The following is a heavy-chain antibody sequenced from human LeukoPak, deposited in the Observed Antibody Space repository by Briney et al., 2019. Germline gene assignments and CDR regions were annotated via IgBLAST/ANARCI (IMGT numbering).Heavy chain of an antibody. CDR3: ARVWGTTASDL. Sequence: GGSLRLSCAASGFTFSSYWMTWVRQAPGKGLEWVANIKQDGTKKYYVDSVKGRFTISRDNTKNSLYLQMNSLRAEDTAVYYCARVWGTTASDLWGQGTLVMVSS. CDR1: GFTFSSYW. CDR2: IKQDGTKK. J-gene: IGHJ5*02. D-gene: IGHD3-16*01. V-gene: IGHV3-7*01.